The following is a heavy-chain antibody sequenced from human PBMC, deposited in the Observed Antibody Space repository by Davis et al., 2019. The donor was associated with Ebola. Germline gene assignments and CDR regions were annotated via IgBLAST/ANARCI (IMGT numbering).Heavy chain of an antibody. J-gene: IGHJ4*02. V-gene: IGHV5-51*01. D-gene: IGHD3-3*02. CDR2: IYPADSDP. CDR1: GYSFSSYW. Sequence: GESLKISCKGSGYSFSSYWIGWVRLIPGKGLEWMGIIYPADSDPRYSPSFEGQVTISADKSISTAYLQWSSLKASDSAMYYCARGTSLARNFDYWGQGTLVTVSS. CDR3: ARGTSLARNFDY.